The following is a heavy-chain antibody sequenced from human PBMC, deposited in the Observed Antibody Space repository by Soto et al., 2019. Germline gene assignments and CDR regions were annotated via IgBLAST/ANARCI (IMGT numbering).Heavy chain of an antibody. CDR2: ISGYNGNT. J-gene: IGHJ6*02. D-gene: IGHD5-18*01. CDR3: ARDKGYGFGWSSSSGMDV. CDR1: GYTFSNFG. V-gene: IGHV1-18*01. Sequence: QVQLVQSGAEVMTPWASVKVSCKASGYTFSNFGLSWVRQAPGQGLEWMGWISGYNGNTNSAERFQGRVTMTTDTSTSTAYMEVRSLTSDDTAVYYCARDKGYGFGWSSSSGMDVWGQGTTVTVSS.